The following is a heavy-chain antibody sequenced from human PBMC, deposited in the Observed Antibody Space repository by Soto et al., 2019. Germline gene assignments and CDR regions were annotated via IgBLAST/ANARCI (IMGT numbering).Heavy chain of an antibody. Sequence: QVQLVQSGAEVKKPGASVKLSCKASGYTFTSYYMHWVRQAPGQGLEWMGVINPSGGSTSYAQKVQGRVTMTRDRSASTVYMELSSLRSEDTAVYYCARSRLMVYDAFDIWGHGTMVTVSS. CDR3: ARSRLMVYDAFDI. V-gene: IGHV1-46*01. D-gene: IGHD2-8*01. CDR1: GYTFTSYY. J-gene: IGHJ3*02. CDR2: INPSGGST.